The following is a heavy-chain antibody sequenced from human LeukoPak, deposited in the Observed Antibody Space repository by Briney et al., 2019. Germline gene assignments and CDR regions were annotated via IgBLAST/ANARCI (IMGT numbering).Heavy chain of an antibody. J-gene: IGHJ5*01. V-gene: IGHV3-7*01. Sequence: GGSLRLSCAASGFSFRSYWMTWVRQAPGKGLEWVAMIKQEGSEKYYVDSVKGRFTISRDDAKSSLYLHMNSLRVEDTAVYYCARDFQNIATDSWGQGTLVTVSS. CDR2: IKQEGSEK. D-gene: IGHD2/OR15-2a*01. CDR1: GFSFRSYW. CDR3: ARDFQNIATDS.